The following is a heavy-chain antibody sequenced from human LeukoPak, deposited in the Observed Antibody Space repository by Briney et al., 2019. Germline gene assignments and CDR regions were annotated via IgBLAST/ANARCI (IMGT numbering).Heavy chain of an antibody. Sequence: PSETLSLTCAVYGGSFSGYYWSWIRQPPGKGLEWIGEINHSGSTNYNPSLKSRVTISVDTSKNQFSLKLSSVTAADTAVYYCAREGPRTGGIDYWGQGTLVTVSS. V-gene: IGHV4-34*01. CDR2: INHSGST. CDR3: AREGPRTGGIDY. J-gene: IGHJ4*02. CDR1: GGSFSGYY. D-gene: IGHD2-8*02.